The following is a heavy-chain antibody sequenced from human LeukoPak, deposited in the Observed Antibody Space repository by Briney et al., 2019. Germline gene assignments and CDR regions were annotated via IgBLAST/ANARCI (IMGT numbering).Heavy chain of an antibody. Sequence: GGSLRLSCAASGFTFSSYAMSWVRQAPGKGLEWVSSISSSSSYIYYADSVKGRFTISRDNAKNSLYLQMNSLRAEDTAVYYCARSVSCSSTSCYEAWYYYGMDVWGQGTTVTVSS. V-gene: IGHV3-21*01. J-gene: IGHJ6*02. D-gene: IGHD2-2*01. CDR3: ARSVSCSSTSCYEAWYYYGMDV. CDR1: GFTFSSYA. CDR2: ISSSSSYI.